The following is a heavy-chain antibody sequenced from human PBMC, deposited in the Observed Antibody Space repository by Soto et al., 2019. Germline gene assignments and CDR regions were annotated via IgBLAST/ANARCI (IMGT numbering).Heavy chain of an antibody. V-gene: IGHV1-18*01. D-gene: IGHD1-26*01. Sequence: QVQLVQSGAEVKKPGASVKVSCKASGYTFTSYGISWVRQAPGQGLEWMGWIGAYNGNTNYAQKLQGRVTMTTDTPTSTAYMELRSLRSDDTAVYYCARAPDGIVGATTDDYWGQGTLVTVSS. J-gene: IGHJ4*02. CDR1: GYTFTSYG. CDR2: IGAYNGNT. CDR3: ARAPDGIVGATTDDY.